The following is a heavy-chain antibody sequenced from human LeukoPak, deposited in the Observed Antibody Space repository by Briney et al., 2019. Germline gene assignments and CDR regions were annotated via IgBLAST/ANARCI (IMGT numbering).Heavy chain of an antibody. CDR3: ARGEYGSASSDIGWNWFDP. J-gene: IGHJ5*02. D-gene: IGHD3-10*01. CDR1: GYSFISYW. Sequence: GESLKISCKGSGYSFISYWIGWVRQMPGKGLEWMGIIYPGDSNTRYSPSFQGQVTISADKSISTAYLQWSSLKASDTAMYYCARGEYGSASSDIGWNWFDPWGQGTLITVSS. CDR2: IYPGDSNT. V-gene: IGHV5-51*01.